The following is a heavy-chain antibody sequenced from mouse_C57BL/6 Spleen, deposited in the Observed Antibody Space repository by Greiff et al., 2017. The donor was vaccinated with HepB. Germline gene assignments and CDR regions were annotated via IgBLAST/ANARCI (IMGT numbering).Heavy chain of an antibody. D-gene: IGHD2-1*01. Sequence: QVQLKQSGAELARPGASVKLSCKASGYTFTSYGISWVKQRTGQGLEWIGEIYPRSGNTYYNEKFKGKVTLTADNSSSTAYMELRSLTSEDSAVYFCAGNTGYFDYWGQGTTLTVSS. CDR3: AGNTGYFDY. CDR2: IYPRSGNT. J-gene: IGHJ2*01. V-gene: IGHV1-81*01. CDR1: GYTFTSYG.